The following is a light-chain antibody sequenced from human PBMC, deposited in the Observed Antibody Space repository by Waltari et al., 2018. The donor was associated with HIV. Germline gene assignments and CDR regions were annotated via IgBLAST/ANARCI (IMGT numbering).Light chain of an antibody. V-gene: IGLV2-23*02. CDR2: EVN. CDR1: SSAVGGYNL. Sequence: QSALTQPASVSGSPGQSITISCTGTSSAVGGYNLVSWYQQHPGKAPKLMIYEVNKRPSGVSNRFSGSKSGNTASLTISGLQAEDEADYYCCSYAGSSTSVVFGGGTKLTVL. CDR3: CSYAGSSTSVV. J-gene: IGLJ2*01.